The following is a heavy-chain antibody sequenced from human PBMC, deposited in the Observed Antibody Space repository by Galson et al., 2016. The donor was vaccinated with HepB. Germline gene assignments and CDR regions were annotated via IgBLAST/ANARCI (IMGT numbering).Heavy chain of an antibody. V-gene: IGHV3-23*01. Sequence: SLRLSCAASGFTFSLYGMHWVRQAPGKGLEWVSAIGGRGGSTYYADSVKGRFTISRDNSEDTLYLQMSSLRAEDAAVYYCAQSTLKSPYTSSWYYFHYWGQGTLVTVSS. J-gene: IGHJ4*02. CDR3: AQSTLKSPYTSSWYYFHY. CDR1: GFTFSLYG. CDR2: IGGRGGST. D-gene: IGHD2-2*02.